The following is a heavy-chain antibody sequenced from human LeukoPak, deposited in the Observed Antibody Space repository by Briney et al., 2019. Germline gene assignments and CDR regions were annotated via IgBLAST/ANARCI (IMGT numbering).Heavy chain of an antibody. CDR2: ISAYNGNT. D-gene: IGHD3-10*01. Sequence: ASVKVSCKASGYTFTGYYMHWVRQAPGQGLEWMGWISAYNGNTNYAQKLQGRVTMTTDTSTSTAYMELRGLRSDDTAVYYCARVKPLTMVRGVSKNTYYFDYWGQGTLVTVSS. CDR1: GYTFTGYY. V-gene: IGHV1-18*01. CDR3: ARVKPLTMVRGVSKNTYYFDY. J-gene: IGHJ4*02.